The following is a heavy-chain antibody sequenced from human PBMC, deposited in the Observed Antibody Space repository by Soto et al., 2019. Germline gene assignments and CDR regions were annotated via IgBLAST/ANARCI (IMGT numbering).Heavy chain of an antibody. V-gene: IGHV4-31*03. J-gene: IGHJ6*02. CDR1: GGSISSGGYY. D-gene: IGHD4-4*01. CDR3: ARGRWTTARGTDGMDG. Sequence: QVQLQESGPGLVKPSQTLSLTCTVSGGSISSGGYYWSWIRQHPGKGLEWIGYIYYSGSTYYNPSLKSRVTISVDTSKNQFALKLSSVTAADTAVYYCARGRWTTARGTDGMDGWGQGTTVTVSS. CDR2: IYYSGST.